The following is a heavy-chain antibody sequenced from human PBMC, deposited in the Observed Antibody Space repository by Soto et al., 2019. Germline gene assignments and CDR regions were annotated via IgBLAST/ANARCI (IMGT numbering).Heavy chain of an antibody. V-gene: IGHV4-59*01. CDR1: GGSISSYY. D-gene: IGHD6-13*01. CDR2: IYYSGST. J-gene: IGHJ4*02. CDR3: GRGYSRRSWVY. Sequence: SETLSLTCTVSGGSISSYYWSWIRQPPGKGLEWIGYIYYSGSTNYNPSLKSRVTISVDTSKNQFSLKLSSVTAADTAVYYCGRGYSRRSWVYWGQGTLVTVSS.